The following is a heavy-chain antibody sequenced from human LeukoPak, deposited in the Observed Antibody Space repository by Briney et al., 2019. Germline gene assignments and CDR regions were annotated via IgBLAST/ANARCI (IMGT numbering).Heavy chain of an antibody. Sequence: PGGSLRLSCAASGFTFSSYAMYWVRQAPGKGLEWVSGIFGSGGSTHYADSVKGRFTISRDNSKNTVYLQMNSLRAEDTAVYYCAKTTVGYSSGRYPGWPADCWGQGTLVTVSS. V-gene: IGHV3-23*01. J-gene: IGHJ4*02. CDR2: IFGSGGST. CDR1: GFTFSSYA. CDR3: AKTTVGYSSGRYPGWPADC. D-gene: IGHD6-19*01.